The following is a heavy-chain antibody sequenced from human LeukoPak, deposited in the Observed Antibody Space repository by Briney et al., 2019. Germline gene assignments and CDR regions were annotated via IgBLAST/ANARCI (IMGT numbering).Heavy chain of an antibody. V-gene: IGHV4-61*02. Sequence: PSQTLSLTCTVSGGSISSGSYYWSWIWQPAGKGLERIGRIYTSGSTNYNPSLKSRVTISVDTSKNQFSLKLSSVTAADTAVYYCARHRQLLWQFDYWGQGTLVTVSS. D-gene: IGHD3-10*01. CDR1: GGSISSGSYY. CDR2: IYTSGST. CDR3: ARHRQLLWQFDY. J-gene: IGHJ4*02.